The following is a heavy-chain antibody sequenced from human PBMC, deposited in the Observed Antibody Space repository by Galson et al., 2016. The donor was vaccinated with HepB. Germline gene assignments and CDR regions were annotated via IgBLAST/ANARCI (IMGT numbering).Heavy chain of an antibody. CDR2: IYVTASGSP. V-gene: IGHV4-4*02. Sequence: SETLSLTCAVSGDSISSSNWWTWVRQPPGTGLEWIGEIYVTASGSPNYNPSLKSRVTISGDKSKNQFSLRLTSVTAADTAVYYCARHQVTATGHGIDVWGQGTMVTVSS. J-gene: IGHJ6*02. CDR3: ARHQVTATGHGIDV. CDR1: GDSISSSNW. D-gene: IGHD2-21*02.